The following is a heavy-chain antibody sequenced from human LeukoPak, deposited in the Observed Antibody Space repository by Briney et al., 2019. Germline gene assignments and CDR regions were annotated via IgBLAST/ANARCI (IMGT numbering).Heavy chain of an antibody. Sequence: SETLSLTCTVSGGSISSYYWSWIRQPPGKGLEWIGYIYYSGSTNYNPSLKSRVTISIDTSKNQFSLKLSSVTAADTAVYYCARGRFDYYDTSGYYRPREYYYYYYYMDVWGKGTTVTISS. CDR3: ARGRFDYYDTSGYYRPREYYYYYYYMDV. V-gene: IGHV4-59*01. J-gene: IGHJ6*03. CDR2: IYYSGST. CDR1: GGSISSYY. D-gene: IGHD3-22*01.